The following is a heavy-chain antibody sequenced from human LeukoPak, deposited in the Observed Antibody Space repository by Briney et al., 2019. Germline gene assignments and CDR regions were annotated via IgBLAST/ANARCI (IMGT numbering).Heavy chain of an antibody. Sequence: ASVKVSCKASRGTFSSYAISWVRQAPGQGLEWMGGIIPIFGTANYAQKFQGRVTITADESTSTAYMELSSLRSEDTAVYYCAGHYYDSSGPYGGFDYWGQGTLVTVSS. CDR3: AGHYYDSSGPYGGFDY. J-gene: IGHJ4*02. V-gene: IGHV1-69*13. D-gene: IGHD3-22*01. CDR1: RGTFSSYA. CDR2: IIPIFGTA.